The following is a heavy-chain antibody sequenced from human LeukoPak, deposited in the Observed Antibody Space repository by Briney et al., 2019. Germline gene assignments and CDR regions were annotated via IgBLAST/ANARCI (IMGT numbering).Heavy chain of an antibody. CDR1: GGSIYSYY. CDR2: INHSGST. V-gene: IGHV4-34*01. CDR3: ARVTWFPGTSYYYMDV. D-gene: IGHD1-1*01. Sequence: MASETLSLTCTVSGGSIYSYYWSWIRQPPGKGLEWIGEINHSGSTNYNPSLKSRVTISVDTSKKEFSLKLSSVTAADTAVYYCARVTWFPGTSYYYMDVWGKGTTVTVSS. J-gene: IGHJ6*03.